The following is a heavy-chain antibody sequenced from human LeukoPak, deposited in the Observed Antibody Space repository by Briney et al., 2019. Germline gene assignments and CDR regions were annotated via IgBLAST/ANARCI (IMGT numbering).Heavy chain of an antibody. Sequence: SETLSLTCAVYGGSLSGYYWSWIRQPPGKGLEWIGEINHSGSTNYNPSLKSRVTISLDTSKNQFSLKLSSVTAADTAVYYCARVWAHYYYYMDVWGKGTTVTVSS. D-gene: IGHD3-16*01. CDR3: ARVWAHYYYYMDV. J-gene: IGHJ6*03. CDR2: INHSGST. CDR1: GGSLSGYY. V-gene: IGHV4-34*01.